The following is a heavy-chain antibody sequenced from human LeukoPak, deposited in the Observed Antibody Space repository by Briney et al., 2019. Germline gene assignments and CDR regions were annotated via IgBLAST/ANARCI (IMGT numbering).Heavy chain of an antibody. CDR3: ARTLGYYYDSSGYYNY. CDR2: MNPNSGNT. CDR1: GYSFTSHD. D-gene: IGHD3-22*01. Sequence: ASVKVSCKASGYSFTSHDINWVRQATGQGLEWMGWMNPNSGNTGYAQKFQGRVTMTRNTSISTAYMELSSLRSEDTAVYYCARTLGYYYDSSGYYNYWGQGTLVTVSS. V-gene: IGHV1-8*01. J-gene: IGHJ4*02.